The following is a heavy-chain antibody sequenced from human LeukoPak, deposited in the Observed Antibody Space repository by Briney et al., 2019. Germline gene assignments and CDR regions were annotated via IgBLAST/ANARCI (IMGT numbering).Heavy chain of an antibody. Sequence: SVKVSCKASGGTFSSYAISWVRQAPGQGLEWMGGIIPIFGTANYAQKFQGRVTITADESTSTAYMELSSQRSEDTAVYYCARDRVDTAMVWNYWGQGTLVTVSS. CDR1: GGTFSSYA. CDR2: IIPIFGTA. J-gene: IGHJ4*02. CDR3: ARDRVDTAMVWNY. V-gene: IGHV1-69*01. D-gene: IGHD5-18*01.